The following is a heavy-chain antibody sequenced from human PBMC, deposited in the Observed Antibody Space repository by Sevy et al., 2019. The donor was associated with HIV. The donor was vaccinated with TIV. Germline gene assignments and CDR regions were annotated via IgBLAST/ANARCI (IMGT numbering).Heavy chain of an antibody. D-gene: IGHD1-1*01. J-gene: IGHJ4*02. CDR2: ISSSSSTI. V-gene: IGHV3-48*02. Sequence: GGSLRLSCAASVFTFSSYSMNWVRQAPGKGLEWVSYISSSSSTIYYADSVKGRFTISRDNAKNSLYLQMNSLRDEDTAVYYCARAGASRNWNDLCYWGQGTLVTVSS. CDR3: ARAGASRNWNDLCY. CDR1: VFTFSSYS.